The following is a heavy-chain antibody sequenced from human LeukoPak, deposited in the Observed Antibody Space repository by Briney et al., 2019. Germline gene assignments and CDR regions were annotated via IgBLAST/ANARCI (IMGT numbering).Heavy chain of an antibody. Sequence: GGSLTLSCAASGFTFSNAWMGCDRPAPGKGRESVGRIKSKTDGGTTDYAAPVKGRFTISRDDSKNTLYLQMNSLKTEDTAVYYCTAGEGAKYWGQGTLVTVSS. CDR2: IKSKTDGGTT. V-gene: IGHV3-15*01. CDR1: GFTFSNAW. D-gene: IGHD1-26*01. J-gene: IGHJ4*02. CDR3: TAGEGAKY.